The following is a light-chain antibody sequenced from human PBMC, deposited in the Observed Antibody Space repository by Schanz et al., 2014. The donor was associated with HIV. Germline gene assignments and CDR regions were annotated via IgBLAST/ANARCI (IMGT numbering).Light chain of an antibody. CDR3: SSYTSSSTWV. V-gene: IGLV2-14*03. J-gene: IGLJ3*02. Sequence: QSALTQPASVSGSPGQSITISCTGTSSDVGAYNYVSWYQQHPDRAPKLLIFDVTNRPSGISPRFSGSKSGVTASLTISGLQSDDEADYYCSSYTSSSTWVFGGGTKLTVL. CDR1: SSDVGAYNY. CDR2: DVT.